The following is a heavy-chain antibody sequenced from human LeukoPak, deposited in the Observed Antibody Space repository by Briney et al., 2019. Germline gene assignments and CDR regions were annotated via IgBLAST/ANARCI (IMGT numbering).Heavy chain of an antibody. CDR1: GFNFNNYW. D-gene: IGHD3-9*01. V-gene: IGHV3-7*03. J-gene: IGHJ4*02. Sequence: GGSLRLSCSASGFNFNNYWMTWVRQAPGKGLEWVANIKPDGGHQNYVDSVKGRFTISRDNAKNSLYLQMNSLRAEDTARYYCAKASTRDTGYYFDSWGQGTLVSVSS. CDR2: IKPDGGHQ. CDR3: AKASTRDTGYYFDS.